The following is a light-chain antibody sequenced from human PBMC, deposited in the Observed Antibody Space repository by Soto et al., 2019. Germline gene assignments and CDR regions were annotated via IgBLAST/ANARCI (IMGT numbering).Light chain of an antibody. CDR1: QSIGST. V-gene: IGKV3-15*01. Sequence: EIVMTQSPATLSVSPGERATLSCRASQSIGSTLAWYQQKPGQAPRLLIYDASTRATGIPVRFSGSGSGTEFTLTINSLQSEDFTVYYCQQYNNWPFPFGPGTKVDIK. J-gene: IGKJ3*01. CDR2: DAS. CDR3: QQYNNWPFP.